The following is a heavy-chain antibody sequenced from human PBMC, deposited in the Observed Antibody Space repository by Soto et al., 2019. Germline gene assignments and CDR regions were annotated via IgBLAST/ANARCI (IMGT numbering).Heavy chain of an antibody. Sequence: ETLSLTCSVSGGSNSSGYYYWSCIRQPPGKGLEWIVHIYYSGNTYYNHSLKSRLTISIDTSKNQFSLKLSSVTAADTAVYYCARARRYTYFDYCGQGTLVTV. CDR2: IYYSGNT. CDR1: GGSNSSGYYY. D-gene: IGHD3-9*01. V-gene: IGHV4-30-4*02. J-gene: IGHJ4*02. CDR3: ARARRYTYFDY.